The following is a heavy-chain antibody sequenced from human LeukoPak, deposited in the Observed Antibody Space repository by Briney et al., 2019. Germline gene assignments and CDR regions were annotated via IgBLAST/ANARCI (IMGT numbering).Heavy chain of an antibody. CDR3: AKVPQGNWNSSY. Sequence: GRSLRLSCAASGFTFSSYGTHWVRQAPGKGLEWVAVISYDGSNKYYADSVKGRFTISRDNSKNTLYLQMNSLRAEDTAVYYCAKVPQGNWNSSYWGQGTLVTVSS. D-gene: IGHD1-1*01. V-gene: IGHV3-30*18. J-gene: IGHJ4*02. CDR1: GFTFSSYG. CDR2: ISYDGSNK.